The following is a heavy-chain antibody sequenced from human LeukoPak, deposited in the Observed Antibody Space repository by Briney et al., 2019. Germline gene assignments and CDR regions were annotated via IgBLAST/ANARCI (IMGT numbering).Heavy chain of an antibody. V-gene: IGHV3-15*01. J-gene: IGHJ4*02. CDR2: IKSKTDGGTT. CDR1: GFTFSNAW. D-gene: IGHD2-2*01. CDR3: TTDLWCSSTNCQGDY. Sequence: GESLRLSCAASGFTFSNAWMSWVRQAPGKGLEWVGRIKSKTDGGTTDYAAPVKGRFTISRDDSKNTLYLQMNSLKTEDTAVYYCTTDLWCSSTNCQGDYWGQGTLVTVSS.